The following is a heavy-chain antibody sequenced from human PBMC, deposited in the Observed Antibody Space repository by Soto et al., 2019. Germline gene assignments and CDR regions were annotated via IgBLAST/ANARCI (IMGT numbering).Heavy chain of an antibody. CDR2: IYYSGST. CDR3: ARYRRTEGSGSYYKSYYYYYMDV. J-gene: IGHJ6*03. D-gene: IGHD3-10*01. Sequence: SETLSLTCTVSGGSISSYYWSWIRQPPGKGLEWIGYIYYSGSTNYNPSLKSRVTISVDTSKNQFSLKLSSVTAADTAVYYCARYRRTEGSGSYYKSYYYYYMDVWGKGTTVTVSS. V-gene: IGHV4-59*01. CDR1: GGSISSYY.